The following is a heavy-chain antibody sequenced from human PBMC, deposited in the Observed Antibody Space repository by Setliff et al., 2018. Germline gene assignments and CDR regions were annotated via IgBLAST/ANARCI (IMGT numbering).Heavy chain of an antibody. V-gene: IGHV3-23*01. CDR1: GFTFSSYW. J-gene: IGHJ5*01. Sequence: GGSLRLSCAASGFTFSSYWMSWVRQAPGKGLEWVSAISGSGGSTYYADSVKGRFTISRDNSKNTLYLQMNSLRAEDTAVYYCAKYALPSIAVAGPVVSWGQGTLVTVSS. CDR3: AKYALPSIAVAGPVVS. CDR2: ISGSGGST. D-gene: IGHD6-19*01.